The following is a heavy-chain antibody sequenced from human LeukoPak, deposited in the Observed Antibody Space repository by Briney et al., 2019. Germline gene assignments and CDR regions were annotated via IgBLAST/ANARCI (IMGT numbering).Heavy chain of an antibody. CDR3: ARDSYSSGWYSYYYYYMDV. D-gene: IGHD6-19*01. V-gene: IGHV4-39*02. CDR1: GGSISSSSYY. Sequence: SETLSLTCTVSGGSISSSSYYWGWIRQPPGKGLEWIGSIYYSGSTYYNPSLKSRVTISVDTSKNQFSLKLSSVTAADTAVYYCARDSYSSGWYSYYYYYMDVWGKGTTVTVSS. CDR2: IYYSGST. J-gene: IGHJ6*03.